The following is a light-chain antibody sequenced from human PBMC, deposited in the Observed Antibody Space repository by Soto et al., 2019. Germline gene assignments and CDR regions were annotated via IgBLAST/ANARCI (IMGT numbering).Light chain of an antibody. CDR2: AAS. V-gene: IGKV1-39*01. CDR3: QQSYSTLT. CDR1: QRISSY. J-gene: IGKJ4*01. Sequence: DIQMTQSPSSLSASVGDRVTITCRASQRISSYLNWYQQKPGKAPKLLIYAASSFHSGVPSRFSGSGSGTDFTLTISSLQPEDFATYYFQQSYSTLTFGGGTKVEIK.